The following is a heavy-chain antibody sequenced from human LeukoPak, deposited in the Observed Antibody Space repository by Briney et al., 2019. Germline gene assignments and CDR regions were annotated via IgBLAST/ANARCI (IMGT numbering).Heavy chain of an antibody. J-gene: IGHJ4*02. CDR1: GYTFTSYG. V-gene: IGHV1-18*04. CDR2: INPNNGNT. CDR3: ARDVGQYCSGGSCYPLDY. D-gene: IGHD2-15*01. Sequence: ASVKVSCKTSGYTFTSYGISWVRQAPGQGLEWMGWINPNNGNTDYAQRLQGRLTVTKDTSTSTAYMELRSLRSDATAPYYCARDVGQYCSGGSCYPLDYWGQGTLVTVSS.